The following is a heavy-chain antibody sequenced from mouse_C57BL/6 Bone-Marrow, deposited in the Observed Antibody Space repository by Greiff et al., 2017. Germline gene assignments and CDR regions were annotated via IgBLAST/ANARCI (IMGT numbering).Heavy chain of an antibody. CDR3: AREEPYYGSGMDY. V-gene: IGHV1-55*01. D-gene: IGHD1-1*01. J-gene: IGHJ4*01. CDR2: IYPGSGST. CDR1: GYTFTSYW. Sequence: QVRLQQPGAELVKPGASVKMSCKASGYTFTSYWLTWVKQRPGQGLEWIGDIYPGSGSTNYNEKFKSKATLTVDTSSSTAYMQLSSLTSEDSAVYYCAREEPYYGSGMDYWGQGTSVTVSS.